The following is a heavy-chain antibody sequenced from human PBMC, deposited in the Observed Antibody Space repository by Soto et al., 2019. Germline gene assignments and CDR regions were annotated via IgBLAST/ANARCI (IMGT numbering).Heavy chain of an antibody. V-gene: IGHV4-31*03. CDR2: IHYSGTT. Sequence: QVQLQESGPGLVEPSQTLSLTCTVSGGSITGGGYYWSLIRQHPGKGLEWIGYIHYSGTTYYNPSLNRRLTIPXATSKTQFSLALSSVTAADTAVYYCARAWTATAGWANWFDLWGQGTLVTVSS. J-gene: IGHJ5*02. D-gene: IGHD6-13*01. CDR3: ARAWTATAGWANWFDL. CDR1: GGSITGGGYY.